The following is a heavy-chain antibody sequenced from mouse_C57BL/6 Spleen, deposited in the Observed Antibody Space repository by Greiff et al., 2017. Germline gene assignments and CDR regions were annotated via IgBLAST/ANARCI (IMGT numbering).Heavy chain of an antibody. Sequence: VQLQESGAELVKPGASVKISCKASGYAFSSYWMNWVKQRPGKGLEWIGQIYPGDGDTNYNGKFKGKATLTADKSSSTAYMQLSSLTSEDSAVYFCAIYYDYDSSFAYWGQGTLVTVSA. CDR2: IYPGDGDT. CDR3: AIYYDYDSSFAY. J-gene: IGHJ3*01. CDR1: GYAFSSYW. D-gene: IGHD2-4*01. V-gene: IGHV1-80*01.